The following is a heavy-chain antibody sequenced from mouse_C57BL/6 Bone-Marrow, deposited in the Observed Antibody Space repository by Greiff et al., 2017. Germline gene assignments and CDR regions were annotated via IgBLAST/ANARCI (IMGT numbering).Heavy chain of an antibody. Sequence: QVQLQQSGAELARPGASVKMSCKASGYTFTSYTMHWVKQRPGQGLEWIGYINPSSGYTKYNQKFKDKATLTADKSSSTAYMPLSSLTSEDSAVXYCARRSYDYGFAYWGQGTLVTVSA. CDR2: INPSSGYT. CDR1: GYTFTSYT. V-gene: IGHV1-4*01. J-gene: IGHJ3*01. D-gene: IGHD2-4*01. CDR3: ARRSYDYGFAY.